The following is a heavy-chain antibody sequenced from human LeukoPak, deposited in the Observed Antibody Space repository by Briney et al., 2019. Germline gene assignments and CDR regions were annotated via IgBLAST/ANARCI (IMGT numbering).Heavy chain of an antibody. CDR1: GGSIDTTSYL. D-gene: IGHD3-22*01. J-gene: IGHJ4*02. CDR2: VYYNVKT. CDR3: ARDLPYYYDSSGYYRY. Sequence: SETLSLTCTVSGGSIDTTSYLWAWIRQSPGKGLQWIGSVYYNVKTYYNPSLKSRVSISVDTSKSQFSLNLASVTAADTAVYYCARDLPYYYDSSGYYRYWSQGTLVTVSS. V-gene: IGHV4-39*07.